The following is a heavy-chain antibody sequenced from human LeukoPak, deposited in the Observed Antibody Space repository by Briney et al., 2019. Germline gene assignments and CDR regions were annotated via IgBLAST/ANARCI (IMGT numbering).Heavy chain of an antibody. J-gene: IGHJ4*02. V-gene: IGHV3-23*01. CDR3: ARHPEPGYCSSTSCHESYFDY. CDR2: ISGSGGRP. CDR1: GFTFSSCA. Sequence: GGSLRLSCAASGFTFSSCAMSWVRQAPGKGLEWVSAISGSGGRPYYADSVKGRFTISRDNSKNTLYLQMNSPRAEDTAVYYCARHPEPGYCSSTSCHESYFDYWGQGTLVTVSS. D-gene: IGHD2-2*01.